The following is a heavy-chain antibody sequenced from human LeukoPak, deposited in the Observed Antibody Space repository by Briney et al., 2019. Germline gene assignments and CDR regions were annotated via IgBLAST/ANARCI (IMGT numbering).Heavy chain of an antibody. J-gene: IGHJ6*03. D-gene: IGHD3-10*01. CDR3: AKNYYGSGNYVDV. V-gene: IGHV3-21*01. CDR2: ISSSSSYI. Sequence: PGGSLRLSCAASGFTFSSYAMNWVRQAPGKGLEWVSSISSSSSYIYYADSVKGRFTISRDNSKNTLYLQMNSLRAEDTAVYYCAKNYYGSGNYVDVWGKGTTVTVSS. CDR1: GFTFSSYA.